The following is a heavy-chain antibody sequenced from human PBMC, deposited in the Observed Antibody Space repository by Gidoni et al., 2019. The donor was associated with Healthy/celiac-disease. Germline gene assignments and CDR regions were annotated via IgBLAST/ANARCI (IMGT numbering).Heavy chain of an antibody. D-gene: IGHD7-27*01. CDR2: SIPILGIA. CDR3: ATNRGRTGEGVSYGMDV. J-gene: IGHJ6*02. V-gene: IGHV1-69*04. Sequence: HVQRVQSGAEVRKPGSSVKVSCKASGGTFSSYAISWVRQAPGQGLEWMGMSIPILGIANYAQKFQGRVTLTADKSTSTAYMELSSLRSEDTAVYSCATNRGRTGEGVSYGMDVWGQGTTVTVSS. CDR1: GGTFSSYA.